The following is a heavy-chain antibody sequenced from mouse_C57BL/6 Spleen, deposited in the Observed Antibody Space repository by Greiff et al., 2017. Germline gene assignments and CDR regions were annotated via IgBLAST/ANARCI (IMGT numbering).Heavy chain of an antibody. Sequence: QPQQSWAELVMPGASVKLFCKASGYTFTSHWMHWVKQRPGQGLEWIGEIDPSDSYTNYNQKFKGQSTLTVDKSPSTAYMQLGSLTSEDSAVYYCARSVTTVVATPRSNWYFDVWGTGTTVTVSS. CDR2: IDPSDSYT. D-gene: IGHD1-1*01. J-gene: IGHJ1*03. V-gene: IGHV1-69*01. CDR1: GYTFTSHW. CDR3: ARSVTTVVATPRSNWYFDV.